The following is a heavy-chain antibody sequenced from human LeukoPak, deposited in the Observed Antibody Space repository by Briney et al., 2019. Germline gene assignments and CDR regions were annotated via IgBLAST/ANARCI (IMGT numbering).Heavy chain of an antibody. Sequence: PSETLSLTCTVSDGSVSPYYWSWVRQPPGKGLEWIGNIYYSGSTDSNPSLKSRVTISVDTSKNQFSLKLSSVTAADTAVYYCATRIAARPFDPWGQGTLVTVSS. J-gene: IGHJ5*02. D-gene: IGHD6-6*01. CDR3: ATRIAARPFDP. CDR1: DGSVSPYY. V-gene: IGHV4-59*02. CDR2: IYYSGST.